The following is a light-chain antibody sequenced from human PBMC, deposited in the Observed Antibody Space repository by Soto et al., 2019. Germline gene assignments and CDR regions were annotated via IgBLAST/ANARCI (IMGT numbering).Light chain of an antibody. CDR3: AAWDDSLNGVV. CDR1: SSDVGSYNY. V-gene: IGLV2-14*01. CDR2: EGS. J-gene: IGLJ2*01. Sequence: QSVLTQPASVSGSPGQSITISCTGTSSDVGSYNYVSWYQQHPGKAPKLMIYEGSNRPSGVSSRFSGSKSGNTASLTISGLQAEDEADYYCAAWDDSLNGVVFGGGTKLTVL.